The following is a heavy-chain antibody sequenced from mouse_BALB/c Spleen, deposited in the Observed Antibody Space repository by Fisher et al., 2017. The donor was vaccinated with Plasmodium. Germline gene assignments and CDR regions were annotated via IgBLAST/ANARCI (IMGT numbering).Heavy chain of an antibody. V-gene: IGHV1-26*01. J-gene: IGHJ4*01. D-gene: IGHD2-1*01. CDR3: VRGNYGAMDS. Sequence: HKFKGKATLTVDKSSSTAYMEVRSLTSEDSAVYYCVRGNYGAMDSWGQGTSVTVSS.